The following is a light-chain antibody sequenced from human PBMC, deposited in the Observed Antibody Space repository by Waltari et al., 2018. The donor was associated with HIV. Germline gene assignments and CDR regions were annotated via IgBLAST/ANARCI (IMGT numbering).Light chain of an antibody. CDR3: QQSYSVSPT. CDR1: QSISTY. CDR2: AAS. V-gene: IGKV1-39*01. Sequence: DIQMTQSPSSLSASIGDRVTITCRASQSISTYLNWYQQKPGKAPKLLIYAASNLQSGVTSRFSGSGSGTDFTLTVVSLQPEDFAAYYCQQSYSVSPTFGGGTKVEIK. J-gene: IGKJ4*01.